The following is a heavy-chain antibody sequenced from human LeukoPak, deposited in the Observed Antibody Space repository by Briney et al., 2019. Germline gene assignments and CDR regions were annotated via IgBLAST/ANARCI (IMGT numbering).Heavy chain of an antibody. V-gene: IGHV3-9*01. CDR3: AKDMRQMAVAGNFDY. Sequence: PGRSLRLSCAASGFTFNDFAMHWVRQTPGKGLEWVSGISWNSGTIGYADSVKGRFTISRDNAKNSLYLQLNSLRAEDTALYYCAKDMRQMAVAGNFDYWGQGTLVTVSS. CDR1: GFTFNDFA. CDR2: ISWNSGTI. D-gene: IGHD6-19*01. J-gene: IGHJ4*02.